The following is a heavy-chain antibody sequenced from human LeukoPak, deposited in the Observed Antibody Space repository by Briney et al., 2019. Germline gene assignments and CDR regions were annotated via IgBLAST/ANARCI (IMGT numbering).Heavy chain of an antibody. CDR1: GGTFNRDA. V-gene: IGHV1-2*02. Sequence: ASVKVSCKASGGTFNRDAISWVRQAPGQGLEWMGWINPNSGGTNYAQKFQGRVTMTRDTSISTAYMELSRLRSDDTAVYYCARDGMRVTGFDYWGQGTLVTVSS. CDR3: ARDGMRVTGFDY. CDR2: INPNSGGT. D-gene: IGHD5-18*01. J-gene: IGHJ4*02.